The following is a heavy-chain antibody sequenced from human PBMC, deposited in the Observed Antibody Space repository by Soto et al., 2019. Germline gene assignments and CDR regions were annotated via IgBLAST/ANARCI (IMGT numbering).Heavy chain of an antibody. V-gene: IGHV3-74*01. J-gene: IGHJ4*02. Sequence: RPGPGEGLVWVSHTNSDGSSTQYADSVTGRFIISTDNAENTLYLQMNSLRAEDTAVYYCARDLSGPFDYWGQGTLVGVSS. CDR3: ARDLSGPFDY. CDR2: TNSDGSST.